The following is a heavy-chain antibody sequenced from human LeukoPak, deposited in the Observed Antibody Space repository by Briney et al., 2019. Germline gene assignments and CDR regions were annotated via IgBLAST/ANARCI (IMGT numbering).Heavy chain of an antibody. V-gene: IGHV4-34*01. CDR1: GGSFNDYY. D-gene: IGHD1-20*01. J-gene: IGHJ6*03. CDR2: INHGGST. CDR3: ASLTGTTDYYYFYMDV. Sequence: PLETLSLTCAVYGGSFNDYYWSWIRQPPGKGLEWIGEINHGGSTNYNPSLKSRVTISVDTSKNQFSLKLSSVTAADTAVYYCASLTGTTDYYYFYMDVWGKGTPVTVSS.